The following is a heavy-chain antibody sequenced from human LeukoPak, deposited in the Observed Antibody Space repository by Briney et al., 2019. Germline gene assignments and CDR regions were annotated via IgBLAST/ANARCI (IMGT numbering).Heavy chain of an antibody. J-gene: IGHJ1*01. Sequence: ASVKVSCKTSGYIFANYGMHWVRQAPRQSLEWMGWINTGNGNAKSSQKFQDRVTLSRDTAATTAYMELNSLSSEDTAVYYCARVPLSGPSGRYYAHWGQGTLVTVSS. D-gene: IGHD1-26*01. CDR2: INTGNGNA. CDR3: ARVPLSGPSGRYYAH. V-gene: IGHV1-3*04. CDR1: GYIFANYG.